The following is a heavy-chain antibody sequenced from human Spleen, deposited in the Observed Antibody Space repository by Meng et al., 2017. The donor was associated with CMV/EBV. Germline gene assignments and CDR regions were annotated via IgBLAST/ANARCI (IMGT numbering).Heavy chain of an antibody. D-gene: IGHD2-2*01. CDR2: ISSDGSST. CDR3: ASLTRAQSSYYFDL. J-gene: IGHJ4*02. Sequence: GESLKISCAASGFTFSTYWMHWVRQAPGKGLVWVSRISSDGSSTAYADSVKGRFTISRDNAENTLYLQMNSLRAEDTALYFCASLTRAQSSYYFDLWGQGTLVTVSS. V-gene: IGHV3-74*01. CDR1: GFTFSTYW.